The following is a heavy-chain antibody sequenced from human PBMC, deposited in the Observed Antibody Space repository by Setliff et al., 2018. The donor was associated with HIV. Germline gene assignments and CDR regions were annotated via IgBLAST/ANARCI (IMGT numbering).Heavy chain of an antibody. V-gene: IGHV3-49*04. CDR2: IRSKPIGGTT. J-gene: IGHJ4*02. D-gene: IGHD5-12*01. Sequence: GGSLRLSCTASGFTFDDYALTWVRQAPGKGLEWVGFIRSKPIGGTTDYGASVKGRFIISRDDSKTIAYLQMNSLTTEDTAVYFCTRDRRGSNSWGGYNGGFDYWGQGTLVTVSS. CDR3: TRDRRGSNSWGGYNGGFDY. CDR1: GFTFDDYA.